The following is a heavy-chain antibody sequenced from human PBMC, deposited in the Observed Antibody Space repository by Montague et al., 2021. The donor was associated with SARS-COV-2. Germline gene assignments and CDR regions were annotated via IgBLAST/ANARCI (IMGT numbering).Heavy chain of an antibody. D-gene: IGHD2-2*02. CDR3: ARLGEGVVPAPILGVGPYYSYFYMDV. Sequence: SETPSLTCAVYGGSFSGYYWNWIRQPPGKGLEWIGEINHSGSANYNPSLKRRVTISVDTSKNQFSLKLNSVTAADTAVYYCARLGEGVVPAPILGVGPYYSYFYMDVWGKGATVTVSS. CDR2: INHSGSA. V-gene: IGHV4-34*01. CDR1: GGSFSGYY. J-gene: IGHJ6*03.